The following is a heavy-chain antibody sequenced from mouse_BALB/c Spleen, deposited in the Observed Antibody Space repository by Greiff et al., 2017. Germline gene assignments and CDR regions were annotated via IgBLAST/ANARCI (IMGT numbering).Heavy chain of an antibody. Sequence: QVQLQQSAAELARPGASVKMSCKASGYTFTSYTMHWVKQRPGQGLEWIGYINPSSGYTEYNQKFKDKTTLTADKSSSTAYMQLSSLTSEDSAVYYCARSGNYYAMDYWGQGTSVTVSS. CDR1: GYTFTSYT. J-gene: IGHJ4*01. CDR2: INPSSGYT. D-gene: IGHD2-1*01. CDR3: ARSGNYYAMDY. V-gene: IGHV1-4*02.